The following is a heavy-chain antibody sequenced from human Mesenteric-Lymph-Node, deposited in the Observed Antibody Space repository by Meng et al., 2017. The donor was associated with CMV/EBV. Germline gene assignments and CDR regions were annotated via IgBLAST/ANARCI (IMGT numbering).Heavy chain of an antibody. CDR2: IYYSGST. V-gene: IGHV4-59*01. CDR3: ARDFSGYYDILTGYYTRDSYYYGLDV. Sequence: GSLRLSCTVSGGSISSYYWSWIRQPPGKGLEWIGYIYYSGSTNYNPSLKSRVTISVDTSKNQFSLKLSSVTAADTAVYYCARDFSGYYDILTGYYTRDSYYYGLDVWGQGTTVTVSS. D-gene: IGHD3-9*01. CDR1: GGSISSYY. J-gene: IGHJ6*02.